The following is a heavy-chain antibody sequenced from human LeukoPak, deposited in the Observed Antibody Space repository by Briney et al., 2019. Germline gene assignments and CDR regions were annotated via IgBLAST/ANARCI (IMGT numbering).Heavy chain of an antibody. CDR2: IYTTGST. CDR3: ARAPGSGWYGE. J-gene: IGHJ4*02. Sequence: SQTLSLTCTVSGASVSGGLYYWTWIRQSAGKGLEWIGRIYTTGSTDYNPSLKSRVTISVDTSNNHFSLKLTSVTAADTAMYYCARAPGSGWYGEWGQGTLVTVSS. V-gene: IGHV4-61*02. D-gene: IGHD6-19*01. CDR1: GASVSGGLYY.